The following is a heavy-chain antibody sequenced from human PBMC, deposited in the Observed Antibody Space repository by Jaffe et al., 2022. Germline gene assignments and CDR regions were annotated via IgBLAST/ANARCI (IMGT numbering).Heavy chain of an antibody. Sequence: QVQLVQSRSELKEPGASVKVSCKASGYTFSTHGINWVRQAPGQGLEWMGWITAYNGDTKYAQKFQGRVTMTTDTSTSTAYMELTNLRFDDTAVYYCARGTSMVDPRCGDYWGQGTLVTVSS. D-gene: IGHD3-10*01. V-gene: IGHV1-18*01. CDR3: ARGTSMVDPRCGDY. CDR2: ITAYNGDT. CDR1: GYTFSTHG. J-gene: IGHJ4*02.